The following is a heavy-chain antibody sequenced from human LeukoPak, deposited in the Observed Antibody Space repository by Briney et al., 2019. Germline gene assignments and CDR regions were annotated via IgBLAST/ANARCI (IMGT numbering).Heavy chain of an antibody. CDR3: AGLVGRYSSGFYYYYFDY. Sequence: SGTLSLTCTVSGDSINSLDLWSWVRQPPGKGLEWIGEMYLSGTTHSNPSVKSRVTISIDKSKNQFFLNLSSVTAADTAVYYCAGLVGRYSSGFYYYYFDYWGQGTLVTVSS. CDR2: MYLSGTT. CDR1: GDSINSLDL. D-gene: IGHD3-22*01. J-gene: IGHJ4*02. V-gene: IGHV4-4*02.